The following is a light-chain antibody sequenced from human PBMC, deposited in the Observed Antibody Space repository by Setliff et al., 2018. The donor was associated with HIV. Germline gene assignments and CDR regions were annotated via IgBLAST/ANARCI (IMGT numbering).Light chain of an antibody. J-gene: IGLJ3*02. V-gene: IGLV2-14*03. CDR1: SSDVGSYNF. Sequence: QSVLTQPASVSGSPGQSITLSCTGTSSDVGSYNFVSWYQQHPGRAPKLMIYDVTKRPSGVSDRFSGSKSGNTASLTISGLQTEDEADYYCCSHTSSITWLFGGGTKVTVL. CDR3: CSHTSSITWL. CDR2: DVT.